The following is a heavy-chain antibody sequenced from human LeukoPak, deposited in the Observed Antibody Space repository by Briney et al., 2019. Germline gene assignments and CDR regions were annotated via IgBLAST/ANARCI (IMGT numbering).Heavy chain of an antibody. J-gene: IGHJ4*02. CDR3: VKNRRIVPTAAGDS. CDR2: IGGGGGSA. CDR1: GFSFRSYA. D-gene: IGHD1-26*01. V-gene: IGHV3-23*01. Sequence: GGSLRLSCAASGFSFRSYAMTWVRQAPGKGLEWVSGIGGGGGSAYYVDSVKGRFTISRDNSRNTLFLQMNSLRAEDTAVYYCVKNRRIVPTAAGDSWGQGALVTVSS.